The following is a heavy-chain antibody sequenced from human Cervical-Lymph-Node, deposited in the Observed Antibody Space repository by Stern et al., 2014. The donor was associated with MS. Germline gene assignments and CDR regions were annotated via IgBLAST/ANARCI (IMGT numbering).Heavy chain of an antibody. CDR2: FYPSDSDI. D-gene: IGHD4-11*01. V-gene: IGHV5-51*03. J-gene: IGHJ4*02. Sequence: EVQLVESGAEVKKPGESLKISCRISGDSFSRYAIAWVRQMPGQGLEWMGMFYPSDSDIRYSPDFPGQVTISADQSISTAYLQWSSLKASDTAIYYCASSLDADYIGYFDSWGQGTLVTVSS. CDR1: GDSFSRYA. CDR3: ASSLDADYIGYFDS.